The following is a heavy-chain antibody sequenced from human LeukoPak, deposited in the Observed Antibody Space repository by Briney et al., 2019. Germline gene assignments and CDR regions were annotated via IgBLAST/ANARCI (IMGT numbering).Heavy chain of an antibody. CDR2: ISGSGGST. J-gene: IGHJ4*02. V-gene: IGHV3-23*01. CDR3: AKAAVEVVPAENDY. D-gene: IGHD2-2*01. CDR1: GFTFSSYA. Sequence: TGGSLRLSCAASGFTFSSYAMSWVRQAPGKGLEWVSAISGSGGSTYYADSVKGRFTISRDNPKNTLYLQMNSLRAEDTAVYYCAKAAVEVVPAENDYWGQGTLVTVSS.